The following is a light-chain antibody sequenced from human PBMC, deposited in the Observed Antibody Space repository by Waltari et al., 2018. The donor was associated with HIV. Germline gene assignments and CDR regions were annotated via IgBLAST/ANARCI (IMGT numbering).Light chain of an antibody. V-gene: IGLV1-51*01. J-gene: IGLJ3*02. CDR2: DNN. Sequence: QSVLTQPPSVSAAPGQKVTISCSGSSSNIGNNYVSWYQQLPGTAPTLLIYDNNKRPSGIPARFSGSKSGTSATLGITGLQTGDEADYYCGTWDSSLSAEVFGGGTKLTVL. CDR3: GTWDSSLSAEV. CDR1: SSNIGNNY.